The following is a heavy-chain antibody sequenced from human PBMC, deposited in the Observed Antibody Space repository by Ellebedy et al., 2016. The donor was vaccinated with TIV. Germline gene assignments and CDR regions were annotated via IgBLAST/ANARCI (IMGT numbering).Heavy chain of an antibody. Sequence: AASVKVSCKDSGYTFSNYGISCVRHAPGQGLEWIAWISGYNGNTHYAQQFQDRVTTTTDKATSTAYMELRSLRSDDTAVYYCAKERGTVLIPEAFDVWGQGTVVIVSS. CDR2: ISGYNGNT. CDR3: AKERGTVLIPEAFDV. CDR1: GYTFSNYG. V-gene: IGHV1-18*04. J-gene: IGHJ3*01. D-gene: IGHD4-23*01.